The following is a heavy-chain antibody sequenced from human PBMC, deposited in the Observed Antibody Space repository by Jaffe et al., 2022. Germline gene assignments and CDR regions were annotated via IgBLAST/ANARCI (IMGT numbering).Heavy chain of an antibody. CDR2: IYHSGST. Sequence: QVQLQESGPGLVKPSETLSLTCAVSGYSISSGYYWGWIRQPPGKGLEWIGSIYHSGSTYYNPSLKSRVTISVDTSKNQFSLKLSSVTAADTAVYYCARGGVVAATYDDYWGQGTLVTVSS. CDR1: GYSISSGYY. V-gene: IGHV4-38-2*01. J-gene: IGHJ4*02. CDR3: ARGGVVAATYDDY. D-gene: IGHD2-15*01.